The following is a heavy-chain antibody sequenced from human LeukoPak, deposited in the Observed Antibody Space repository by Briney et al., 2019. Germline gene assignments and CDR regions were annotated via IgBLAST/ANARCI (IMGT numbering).Heavy chain of an antibody. CDR2: MNPNSGNT. J-gene: IGHJ6*02. CDR3: ARGPAVAVYYYYGMDV. D-gene: IGHD6-19*01. V-gene: IGHV1-8*01. CDR1: GYTFTSYD. Sequence: GASVKVSCKASGYTFTSYDINWVRQATGQGLEWMGWMNPNSGNTGYAQKFQGRVTMTRNTSISTAYMELSSLRSEDTAVYYCARGPAVAVYYYYGMDVWGQGTTVTVSS.